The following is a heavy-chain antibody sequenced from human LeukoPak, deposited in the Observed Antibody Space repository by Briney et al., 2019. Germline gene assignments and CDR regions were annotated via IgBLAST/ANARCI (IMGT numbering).Heavy chain of an antibody. Sequence: GASVKVSCKASGYTFTSYYMHWVRQAPGQGLEWMGIINPSGGSTTYAQKFQGRVTMTRDMSTSTVYMELSSLRSEDTAVYYCARDSGYYYDSSGYVDHWGQGTLATVSS. D-gene: IGHD3-22*01. CDR3: ARDSGYYYDSSGYVDH. J-gene: IGHJ4*02. CDR2: INPSGGST. V-gene: IGHV1-46*01. CDR1: GYTFTSYY.